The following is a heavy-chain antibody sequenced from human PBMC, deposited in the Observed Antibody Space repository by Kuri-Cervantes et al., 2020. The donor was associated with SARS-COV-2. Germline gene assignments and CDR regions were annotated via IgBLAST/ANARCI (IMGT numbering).Heavy chain of an antibody. V-gene: IGHV3-30-3*01. CDR3: AREFPGDYFDY. J-gene: IGHJ4*02. CDR1: GFTFSSYA. D-gene: IGHD1-14*01. CDR2: ISYDGSNK. Sequence: GESLKISCAASGFTFSSYAMHWVRQAPGKGPEWVAVISYDGSNKYYADSVKGRFTISRDNSKNTLYLQMNSLRAEDTAVYYCAREFPGDYFDYWGQGTLVTVSS.